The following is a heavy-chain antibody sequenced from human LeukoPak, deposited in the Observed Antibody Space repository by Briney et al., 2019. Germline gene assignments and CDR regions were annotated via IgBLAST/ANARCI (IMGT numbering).Heavy chain of an antibody. Sequence: GGSLRLSCAASGFTFSSYWMHWVRQAPGHGLVSVSRFNSDGNNPSYAEFVKGRFTISRDTAKNTLYLQMNSLRAEDTAVYYCALAVDGFDYWGQGTLVTVSS. CDR2: FNSDGNNP. CDR3: ALAVDGFDY. D-gene: IGHD6-13*01. V-gene: IGHV3-74*01. J-gene: IGHJ4*02. CDR1: GFTFSSYW.